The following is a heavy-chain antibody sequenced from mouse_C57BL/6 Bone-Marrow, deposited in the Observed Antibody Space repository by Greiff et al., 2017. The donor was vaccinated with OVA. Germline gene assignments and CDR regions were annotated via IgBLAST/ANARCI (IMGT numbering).Heavy chain of an antibody. V-gene: IGHV5-4*01. CDR3: ARDENYGSSYGTWFAY. Sequence: DVPLVESGGGLVKPGGSLKLSCAASGFTFSSYAMSWVRQTPEKRLEWVATISDGGSYTYSPDNVKGRFTISRDNAKNNLYLQMSQLKSEDTAMYYWARDENYGSSYGTWFAYWGQGTLVTVSA. J-gene: IGHJ3*01. CDR1: GFTFSSYA. CDR2: ISDGGSYT. D-gene: IGHD1-1*01.